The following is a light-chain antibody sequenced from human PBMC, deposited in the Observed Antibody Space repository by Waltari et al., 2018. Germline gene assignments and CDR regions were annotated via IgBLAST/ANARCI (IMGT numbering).Light chain of an antibody. CDR1: NIGSKS. Sequence: SYVLTQPPSVSVAPGQTARIPRGGNNIGSKSVHWYQQTPGRAPVLVVYDDTDRPSGIPERFSGSNSGNTATLTITRVEAGDEADYYCQVWDSDSDQVFGGGTKLTVL. V-gene: IGLV3-21*02. CDR3: QVWDSDSDQV. CDR2: DDT. J-gene: IGLJ2*01.